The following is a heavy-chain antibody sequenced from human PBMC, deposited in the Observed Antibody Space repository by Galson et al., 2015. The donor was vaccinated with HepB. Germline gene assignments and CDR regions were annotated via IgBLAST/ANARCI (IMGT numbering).Heavy chain of an antibody. J-gene: IGHJ4*02. CDR1: GFTFGDYA. CDR2: IRNKAYGGTT. D-gene: IGHD3-16*01. CDR3: TRDQYGGIFDC. V-gene: IGHV3-49*04. Sequence: SLRLSCAASGFTFGDYAMSWVRQAPGKGLEWVGFIRNKAYGGTTEFAASVKGRFTISRDDSKSIAYLQMNSLKTEDTAVYYCTRDQYGGIFDCWGQGTLVTVSS.